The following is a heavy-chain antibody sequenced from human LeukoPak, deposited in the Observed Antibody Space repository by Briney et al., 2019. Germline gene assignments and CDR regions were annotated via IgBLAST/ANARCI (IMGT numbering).Heavy chain of an antibody. CDR3: ARGTLYSGWSYYFDC. V-gene: IGHV4-39*07. J-gene: IGHJ4*02. D-gene: IGHD6-19*01. CDR2: IYYSGST. Sequence: SETLSLTCTVSGGSISSSSYYWGWIRQPPGKGLEWIGSIYYSGSTYYNPSLKSRVTISVDMFKNHFSLRLSSVTAADTAMYYCARGTLYSGWSYYFDCWGQGSQVTVSS. CDR1: GGSISSSSYY.